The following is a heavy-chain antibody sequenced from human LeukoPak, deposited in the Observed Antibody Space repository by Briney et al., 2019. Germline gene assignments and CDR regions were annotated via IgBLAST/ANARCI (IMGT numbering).Heavy chain of an antibody. CDR3: ARSITMVRGVKGNWFDP. Sequence: ASVKVSCKASGYTFTGYYMHWVRQAPGQGLEWMGWINPNSGGTNYAQKFQGRVTMTSDTSISTAYMELSRLRSDDTAVYYCARSITMVRGVKGNWFDPWGQGTLVTVSS. D-gene: IGHD3-10*01. CDR2: INPNSGGT. V-gene: IGHV1-2*02. CDR1: GYTFTGYY. J-gene: IGHJ5*02.